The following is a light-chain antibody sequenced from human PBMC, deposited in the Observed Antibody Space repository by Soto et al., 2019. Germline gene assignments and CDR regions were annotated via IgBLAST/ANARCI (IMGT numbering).Light chain of an antibody. V-gene: IGLV2-14*01. Sequence: QSALTQAASVSGSPGQSITISCTGTSSDVGGYNYVSWYQQHPGKAPKLMIYEVSNRPSGVSNRVSGSKSGNTASLTISGLQAEVEADYYCSSYTSSSTRVFGGGTKLTVL. CDR2: EVS. J-gene: IGLJ3*02. CDR1: SSDVGGYNY. CDR3: SSYTSSSTRV.